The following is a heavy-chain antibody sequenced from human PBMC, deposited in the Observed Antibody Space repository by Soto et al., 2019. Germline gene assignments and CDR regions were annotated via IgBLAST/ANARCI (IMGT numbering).Heavy chain of an antibody. Sequence: GGSKRLSSGAFGLKMGASGVNWVRQAPGRGLEWISYIRRHTSVTAYADSVKGRFTISRDSAKNSLYLQMDSLRVEDTAVYYWEKVAESGYSAVEGWGQGTLVTVSS. J-gene: IGHJ4*02. CDR3: EKVAESGYSAVEG. CDR2: IRRHTSVT. CDR1: GLKMGASG. D-gene: IGHD3-22*01. V-gene: IGHV3-48*01.